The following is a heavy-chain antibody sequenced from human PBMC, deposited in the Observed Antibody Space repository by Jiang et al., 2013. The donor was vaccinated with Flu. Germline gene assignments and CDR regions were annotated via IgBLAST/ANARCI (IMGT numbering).Heavy chain of an antibody. J-gene: IGHJ4*02. D-gene: IGHD6-13*01. CDR1: GYTFSTHD. CDR2: MNPNSGNT. CDR3: TRGAAAGDY. Sequence: PGASVKVSCKASGYTFSTHDINWVRQATGQGLEWMGWMNPNSGNTAYAQKFQGRATMTRNTFISTAYMELSSLRSEDTAVYYCTRGAAAGDYWGQGTLVTVSS. V-gene: IGHV1-8*01.